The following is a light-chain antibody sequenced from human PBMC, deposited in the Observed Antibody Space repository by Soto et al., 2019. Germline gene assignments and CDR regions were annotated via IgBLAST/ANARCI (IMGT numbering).Light chain of an antibody. V-gene: IGKV3-15*01. CDR1: ETLISF. CDR2: GAS. CDR3: QRYNDWPFA. Sequence: EIVLTQSPATLSVSPGERVTLSCRAGETLISFLAWYQQKPGQAPRLLIYGASTRATGVPARFSGSGSATDFTLTISSLQSEDFAVYYCQRYNDWPFAVGQGTKLEI. J-gene: IGKJ2*01.